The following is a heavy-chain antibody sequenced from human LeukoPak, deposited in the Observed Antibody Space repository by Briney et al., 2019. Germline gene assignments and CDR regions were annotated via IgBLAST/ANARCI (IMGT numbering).Heavy chain of an antibody. CDR3: ARVSLDIVVVPAAQLADY. D-gene: IGHD2-2*01. J-gene: IGHJ4*02. CDR2: IKQDGSEK. V-gene: IGHV3-7*01. Sequence: PGGSLRLSCAASGFTFSSYWMSWVRQAPGKGLEWVANIKQDGSEKYYVDSVKGRFTISRDNAKNSLYLQMNSLRAEDTAVYYCARVSLDIVVVPAAQLADYWGQGTLVTVSS. CDR1: GFTFSSYW.